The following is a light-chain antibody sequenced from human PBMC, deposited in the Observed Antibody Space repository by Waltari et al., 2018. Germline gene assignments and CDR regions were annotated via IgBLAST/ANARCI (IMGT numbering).Light chain of an antibody. CDR2: YDS. CDR1: NIGSKS. CDR3: LVWHSTIDHQGV. V-gene: IGLV3-21*04. J-gene: IGLJ2*01. Sequence: SYVVTQSPSVSVAPGETARITCGGDNIGSKSVHWDQQRPGQAPGLVISYDSDRPSGIPGRFSGSNSGNTATLTISWVEAEDEADYYCLVWHSTIDHQGVFGGGTKLTVL.